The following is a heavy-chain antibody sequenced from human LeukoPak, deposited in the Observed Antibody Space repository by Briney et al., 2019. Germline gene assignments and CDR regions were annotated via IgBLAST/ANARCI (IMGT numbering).Heavy chain of an antibody. J-gene: IGHJ4*02. CDR2: INPKSGDT. CDR1: GYTFTAYY. D-gene: IGHD5-24*01. Sequence: ASTKVSCKASGYTFTAYYIHWVRQAPGQGLEWMGWINPKSGDTQYAQKFQARVTMTRDTSISTAYMELSSLISDDTAVYYCVLRARGVAATKSFDFWGQGTLVTVSS. CDR3: VLRARGVAATKSFDF. V-gene: IGHV1-2*02.